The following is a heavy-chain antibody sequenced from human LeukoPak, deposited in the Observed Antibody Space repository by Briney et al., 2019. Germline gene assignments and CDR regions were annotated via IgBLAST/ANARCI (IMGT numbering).Heavy chain of an antibody. J-gene: IGHJ4*02. CDR1: GTTFSRSA. Sequence: ASVKVSCKASGTTFSRSAISWVRQAPGQGLEWMGGVIPILGTTNYAQKFRDRVSITTDESTSTAYMEVTSLRSVDTAVYYCARDDGSATMGFDSWGQGTLVSVSS. CDR3: ARDDGSATMGFDS. CDR2: VIPILGTT. V-gene: IGHV1-69*05. D-gene: IGHD1-26*01.